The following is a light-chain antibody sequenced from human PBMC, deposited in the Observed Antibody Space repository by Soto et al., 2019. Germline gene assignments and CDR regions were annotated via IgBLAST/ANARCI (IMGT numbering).Light chain of an antibody. CDR3: CSYAGATAV. V-gene: IGLV2-11*01. CDR1: SSDVGGYNY. J-gene: IGLJ2*01. CDR2: DVS. Sequence: QSALTQPRSVSGSPGQSVTSSCTGTSSDVGGYNYVSWYQQHPGKAPKLMIYDVSKRPSGVPDRFSGSKSGNTASLTISGLQAEDEADYYCCSYAGATAVFGGGTKLTVL.